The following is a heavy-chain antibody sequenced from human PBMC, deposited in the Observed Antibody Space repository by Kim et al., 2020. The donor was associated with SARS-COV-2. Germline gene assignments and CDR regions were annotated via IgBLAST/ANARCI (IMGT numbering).Heavy chain of an antibody. V-gene: IGHV3-23*01. CDR2: ISASGDTT. CDR3: ANFRQPDY. D-gene: IGHD6-13*01. Sequence: GGSLRLSCVASAFTCSNYGMSWVRQAPGTGLEWVSGISASGDTTTYADSMKGRFIISRDNSRNTLYLQMSSLRADDTAIYSCANFRQPDYWGQGTLVIVSS. CDR1: AFTCSNYG. J-gene: IGHJ4*02.